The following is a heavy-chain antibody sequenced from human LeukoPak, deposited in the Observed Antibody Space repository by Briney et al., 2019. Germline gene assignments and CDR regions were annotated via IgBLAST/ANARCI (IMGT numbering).Heavy chain of an antibody. CDR2: INSDGSST. D-gene: IGHD2-8*01. CDR1: GFTFSSYW. J-gene: IGHJ3*02. Sequence: GGSLRLSCAASGFTFSSYWMHWVRQAPGKGLVWVSRINSDGSSTSYADSVKGQFTISRDNAKNTLYLQMNSLGAEDTAVYYCARVQGHPPNGLDIWGQGTMVTVSS. CDR3: ARVQGHPPNGLDI. V-gene: IGHV3-74*01.